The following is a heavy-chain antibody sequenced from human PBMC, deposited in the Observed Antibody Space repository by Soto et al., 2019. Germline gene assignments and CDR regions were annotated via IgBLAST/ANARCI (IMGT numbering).Heavy chain of an antibody. J-gene: IGHJ6*03. V-gene: IGHV3-33*01. CDR2: IWYDGSNK. CDR1: GFTFSSYG. Sequence: GGSLRLSCAASGFTFSSYGMHWVRQAPGKGLEWVAVIWYDGSNKYYADSVKGRFTISRDNSKNTLYLQMNSLRAEDTAVYYCAGGYCSGGSCFDMDVWGKGTTVTVS. CDR3: AGGYCSGGSCFDMDV. D-gene: IGHD2-15*01.